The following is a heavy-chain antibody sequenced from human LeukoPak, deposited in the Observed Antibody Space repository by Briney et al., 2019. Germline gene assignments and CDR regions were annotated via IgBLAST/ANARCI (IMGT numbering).Heavy chain of an antibody. CDR3: ARLRSSSWSPLDY. D-gene: IGHD6-13*01. J-gene: IGHJ4*02. Sequence: GESLKISCKGSGSSFTSYWIGWVRQMPGKGLEGMGIIYPSDSDTRYSPSFQGQVTISADKSISTAYLQWSSLKASDTAMYYCARLRSSSWSPLDYWGQGTLVTVSS. V-gene: IGHV5-51*01. CDR1: GSSFTSYW. CDR2: IYPSDSDT.